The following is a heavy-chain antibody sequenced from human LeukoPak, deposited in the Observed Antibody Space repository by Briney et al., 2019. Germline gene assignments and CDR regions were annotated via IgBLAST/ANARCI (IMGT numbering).Heavy chain of an antibody. CDR1: GFTFSSYE. CDR3: ARVGWLVRQYFDY. V-gene: IGHV3-48*03. Sequence: GGSLRLSCAASGFTFSSYEMNWVRQAPGKGLDWVSYISSSGSTIYYADSVKGRFTISRYNAKNSLYLQMNSLRAEDTAVYYCARVGWLVRQYFDYWGQGTLVTVSS. D-gene: IGHD6-19*01. CDR2: ISSSGSTI. J-gene: IGHJ4*02.